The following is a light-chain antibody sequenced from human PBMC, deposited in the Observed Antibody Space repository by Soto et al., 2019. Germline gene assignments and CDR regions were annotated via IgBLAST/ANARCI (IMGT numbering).Light chain of an antibody. CDR2: GSV. V-gene: IGKV3-20*01. J-gene: IGKJ4*01. CDR1: QSVGSY. Sequence: EIVLTQSPGTLSLSPGERATLSCRASQSVGSYLAWYQQKPGQAPRLLIYGSVNRATGIPDRFSGSESGTDFTLTISRLEPEDFAVYYCQQYGGSLLTFGGGTNVEIK. CDR3: QQYGGSLLT.